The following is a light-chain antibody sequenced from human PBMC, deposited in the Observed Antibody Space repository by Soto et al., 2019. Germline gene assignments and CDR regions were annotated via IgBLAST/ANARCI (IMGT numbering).Light chain of an antibody. J-gene: IGKJ1*01. Sequence: ILVTQPPSTLSMSPGERDTLYCRASQSVSNNYLAYHQQKPGQAPRLLIYGASNKTTGIPDRFSGSGSGTDFTLTISRLEPEDFAVYYCQQYGSSGTFGQGTKVDIK. V-gene: IGKV3-20*01. CDR2: GAS. CDR1: QSVSNNY. CDR3: QQYGSSGT.